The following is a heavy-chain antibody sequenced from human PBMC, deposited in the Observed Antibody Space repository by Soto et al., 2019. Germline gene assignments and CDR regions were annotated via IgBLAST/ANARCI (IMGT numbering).Heavy chain of an antibody. Sequence: EVLLLESGGGFVQPGGSLRLSCEASGFTFDDPDMNWVRQRPGGGLEWVAGISWKSDSAGYADSVKGRFSISRDNIKDYVHLQMNSMRPADKALYYCARDTGLYHDGMDVWGQGTMVTVSS. V-gene: IGHV3-9*01. J-gene: IGHJ6*02. D-gene: IGHD2-2*01. CDR3: ARDTGLYHDGMDV. CDR1: GFTFDDPD. CDR2: ISWKSDSA.